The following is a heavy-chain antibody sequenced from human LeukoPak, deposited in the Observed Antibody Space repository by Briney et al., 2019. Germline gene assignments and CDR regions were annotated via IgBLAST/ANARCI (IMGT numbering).Heavy chain of an antibody. CDR3: AKDQGSSWYDAFDI. V-gene: IGHV3-30*18. J-gene: IGHJ3*02. D-gene: IGHD6-13*01. CDR1: GFTFSSYG. CDR2: ISYDGSNK. Sequence: GGSLRLSCAASGFTFSSYGMHWVRQAPGKGLEWVAVISYDGSNKYYADSVKGRFTISRDNSKNTLYLQMNSLRAEDTAVYYCAKDQGSSWYDAFDIWGQGTMVTVSS.